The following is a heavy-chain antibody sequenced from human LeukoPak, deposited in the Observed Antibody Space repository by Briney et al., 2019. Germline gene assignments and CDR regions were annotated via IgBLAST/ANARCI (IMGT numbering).Heavy chain of an antibody. Sequence: PGGSLRLSCVASGFTFSSYAMIWVRQAPGKELEWVSAISGSGGSTYYADSVKGRFTISRDNSKNTLYLQMNSLRAEVTAVYYCAKLGTSCYVFDYWGQGTLVTVSS. V-gene: IGHV3-23*01. CDR3: AKLGTSCYVFDY. CDR2: ISGSGGST. CDR1: GFTFSSYA. D-gene: IGHD2-2*01. J-gene: IGHJ4*02.